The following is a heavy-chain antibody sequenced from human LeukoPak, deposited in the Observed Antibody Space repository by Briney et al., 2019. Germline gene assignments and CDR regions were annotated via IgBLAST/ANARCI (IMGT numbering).Heavy chain of an antibody. J-gene: IGHJ4*02. D-gene: IGHD6-19*01. CDR3: ARAPGGWQWLVVFDY. Sequence: SETLSLTCAVYGGSFSAYYWSWIRQPPGKGLEWIGEINHSGSTNYNPSLKSRVTISVDTSKNQFSLKLSSVTAADTAVYYCARAPGGWQWLVVFDYWGQGTLVTVSS. CDR1: GGSFSAYY. CDR2: INHSGST. V-gene: IGHV4-34*01.